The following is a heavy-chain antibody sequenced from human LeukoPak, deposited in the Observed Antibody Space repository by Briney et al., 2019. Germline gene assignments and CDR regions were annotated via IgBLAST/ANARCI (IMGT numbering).Heavy chain of an antibody. Sequence: ASVKVSCKASGGTFSSYAISWVRQAPGQGLEWMGGIIPIFGTANYAQKFQGRVTITADESTSTAYMELSSLRSEDTAVYYCARGYYGDHKYYYGMDVWGQGTTVTVSS. J-gene: IGHJ6*02. CDR3: ARGYYGDHKYYYGMDV. D-gene: IGHD4-17*01. V-gene: IGHV1-69*13. CDR2: IIPIFGTA. CDR1: GGTFSSYA.